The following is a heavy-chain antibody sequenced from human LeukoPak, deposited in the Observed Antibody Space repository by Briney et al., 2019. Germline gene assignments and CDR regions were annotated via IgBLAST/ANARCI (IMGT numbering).Heavy chain of an antibody. V-gene: IGHV3-11*06. Sequence: PGGSLRLSCAASGFTFSDYFMSWVRQAPEKGLEWVSYIGPSSDNINYADSVKGRFTVSRDNAKNSLYLQMNSLRAEDTAVYYCARDHSSSWTFDYWGQGTLVTVSS. CDR1: GFTFSDYF. J-gene: IGHJ4*02. D-gene: IGHD6-13*01. CDR3: ARDHSSSWTFDY. CDR2: IGPSSDNI.